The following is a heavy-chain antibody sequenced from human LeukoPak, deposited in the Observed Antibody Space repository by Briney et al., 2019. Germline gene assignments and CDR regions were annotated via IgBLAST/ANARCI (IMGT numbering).Heavy chain of an antibody. V-gene: IGHV3-33*01. CDR2: IWYDGSNK. CDR1: GFTFSSYG. CDR3: ARDRGSSGYYYYYGMDV. Sequence: GRSLRLSCAASGFTFSSYGMHWVRQAPGKGLEWVAVIWYDGSNKYYAASVKGRFTISRDNSKNTLYLQMNSLRAEDTAVYYCARDRGSSGYYYYYGMDVWGQGTTVTVSS. D-gene: IGHD3-22*01. J-gene: IGHJ6*02.